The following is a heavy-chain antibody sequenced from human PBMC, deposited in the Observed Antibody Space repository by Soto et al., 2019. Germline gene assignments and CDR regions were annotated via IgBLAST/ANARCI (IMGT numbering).Heavy chain of an antibody. CDR1: GFSLSTSGVG. V-gene: IGHV2-5*02. CDR3: AQSQTNGGSGDYFDY. J-gene: IGHJ4*02. D-gene: IGHD7-27*01. CDR2: IYSDDDK. Sequence: QITLKESGTTLVKPTQTLTLTCTFSGFSLSTSGVGVVWILQTPCKALAWLALIYSDDDKRYSPSLKSRLTNAKNTSQYQVVHTMNNMDPVDTSSYYCAQSQTNGGSGDYFDYWGQGTLVTVSS.